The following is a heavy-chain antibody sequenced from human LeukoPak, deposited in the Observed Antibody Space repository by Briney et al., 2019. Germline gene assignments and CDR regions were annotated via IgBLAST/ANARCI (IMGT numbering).Heavy chain of an antibody. CDR1: GFSFSNHW. D-gene: IGHD1-7*01. CDR2: IKYDGSEK. CDR3: ARGGPLELRGGFDY. V-gene: IGHV3-7*01. J-gene: IGHJ4*02. Sequence: QTGGSLRLSCATSGFSFSNHWMSWLRLAPGRGLEWVANIKYDGSEKYYVDSLKGRFTISRDNGKNSLYLQMNSLRAEDMAVYYCARGGPLELRGGFDYWGQGTLVTVSS.